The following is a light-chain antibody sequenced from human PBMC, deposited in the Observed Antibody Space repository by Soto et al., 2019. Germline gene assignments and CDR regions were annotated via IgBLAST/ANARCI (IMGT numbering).Light chain of an antibody. Sequence: QSPATLSVSPEKRDTLTCRASQSVSSNLAWYRQKPGQAPRLLIYDASTRATGIPATYSGSGSGTEFTLTISSLQSEDFAVYYCQHYNNWPPWTFGQGTMVDIK. V-gene: IGKV3-15*01. CDR1: QSVSSN. J-gene: IGKJ1*01. CDR3: QHYNNWPPWT. CDR2: DAS.